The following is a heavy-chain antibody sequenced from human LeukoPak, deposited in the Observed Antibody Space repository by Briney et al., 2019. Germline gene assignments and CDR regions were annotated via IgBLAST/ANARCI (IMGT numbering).Heavy chain of an antibody. CDR3: ARQNYYDSSGYTLVDY. Sequence: SETLSLTCTVSGGSISSSSYYWGRIRQPPGKGLEWIGSIYYSGSTYYNPSLKSRVTISVDTSKNQFSLKLSSVTAADTAVYYCARQNYYDSSGYTLVDYWGQGTLVTVSS. J-gene: IGHJ4*02. CDR2: IYYSGST. V-gene: IGHV4-39*01. CDR1: GGSISSSSYY. D-gene: IGHD3-22*01.